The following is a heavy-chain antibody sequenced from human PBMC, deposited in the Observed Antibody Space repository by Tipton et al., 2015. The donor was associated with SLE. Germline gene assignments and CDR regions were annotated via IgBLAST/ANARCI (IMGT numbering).Heavy chain of an antibody. Sequence: SLRLSCAASGFTFSSYEMNWVRQAPGKGLEWVSYISSSGSTIYYADSVKGRFTISRDNAKNSLYLQMNSLRAEDTAVYYCARGFLYDGFQVWGQGTRVTVSS. J-gene: IGHJ1*01. V-gene: IGHV3-48*03. CDR1: GFTFSSYE. D-gene: IGHD2-2*02. CDR2: ISSSGSTI. CDR3: ARGFLYDGFQV.